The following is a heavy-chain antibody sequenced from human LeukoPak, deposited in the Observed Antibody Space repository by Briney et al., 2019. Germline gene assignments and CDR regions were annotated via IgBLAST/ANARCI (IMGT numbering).Heavy chain of an antibody. CDR1: GFTFRSYW. V-gene: IGHV3-7*01. J-gene: IGHJ5*02. Sequence: PGGSLRLSCAASGFTFRSYWMSWVRQAPGKGLEWVANIKQDGSEKYYVDSVKGRFTISRDNAKNSLYLQMNSLRAEDTAVYYCARDGSDTMYNWFDPWGQGTLVTVSS. CDR3: ARDGSDTMYNWFDP. CDR2: IKQDGSEK.